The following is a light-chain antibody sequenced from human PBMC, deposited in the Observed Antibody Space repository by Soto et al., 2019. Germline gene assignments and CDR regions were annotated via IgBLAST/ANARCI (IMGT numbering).Light chain of an antibody. Sequence: DIQMTQSPSTLSTSVGDGVTITCRASQSIGTWLEWYQQKPGKAPKLLIYKATNLQSGVPSRFSGSGSGTDFSLTISSVQPGDSATYFCQRYTDFQYSLGPWTKLAI. J-gene: IGKJ2*01. CDR3: QRYTDFQYS. CDR2: KAT. V-gene: IGKV1-5*03. CDR1: QSIGTW.